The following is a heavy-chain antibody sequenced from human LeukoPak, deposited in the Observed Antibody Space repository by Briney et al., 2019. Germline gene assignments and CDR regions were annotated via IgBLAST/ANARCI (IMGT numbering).Heavy chain of an antibody. CDR2: IGASAGST. CDR1: GFTFSSYA. J-gene: IGHJ4*02. CDR3: ARVAYGDYDY. Sequence: VGSLRLSCAASGFTFSSYAISGVRQAPGKGVEWVSGIGASAGSTYYADSVKGRFTISRDNSKNKLYLQMSSLRAEDTAVYYCARVAYGDYDYWGQGTLVTVSS. V-gene: IGHV3-23*01. D-gene: IGHD4-17*01.